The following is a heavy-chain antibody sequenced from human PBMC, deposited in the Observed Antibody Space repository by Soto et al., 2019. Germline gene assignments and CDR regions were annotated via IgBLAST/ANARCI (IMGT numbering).Heavy chain of an antibody. CDR3: ARSLTICGVDPFDP. D-gene: IGHD3-3*01. Sequence: QVQLQESGPGLVKPSETLSLTCTVSGDSISVYYWSWIRQPPGKGLEWIGYLYHSKMTFNPSLKSRVTIVEVTSKNQFSLRLSSVTAADTAIYYCARSLTICGVDPFDPWGQGTPVTVSS. V-gene: IGHV4-59*01. J-gene: IGHJ5*02. CDR2: LYHSKM. CDR1: GDSISVYY.